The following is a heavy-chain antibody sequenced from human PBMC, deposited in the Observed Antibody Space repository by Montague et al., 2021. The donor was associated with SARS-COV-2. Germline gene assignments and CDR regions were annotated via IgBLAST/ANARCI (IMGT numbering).Heavy chain of an antibody. Sequence: SETLSLTCAVYGGPFSDYHWTWIRQSPGEGLEWIGQINYGGSTKYNLSLKSRVTISIDTSKNQFSLKLTSVTAADTAVYYCARGAPGYWGQGTLVTVSS. CDR3: ARGAPGY. D-gene: IGHD1-1*01. CDR2: INYGGST. CDR1: GGPFSDYH. V-gene: IGHV4-34*01. J-gene: IGHJ4*02.